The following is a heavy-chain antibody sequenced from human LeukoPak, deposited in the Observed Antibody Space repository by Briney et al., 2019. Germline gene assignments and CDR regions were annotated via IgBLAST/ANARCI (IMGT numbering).Heavy chain of an antibody. D-gene: IGHD6-13*01. J-gene: IGHJ4*02. CDR1: GFTFSSYG. CDR2: IWYDGSNK. Sequence: GGSLRLSCAASGFTFSSYGMHWVRQAPGKGLEWVAVIWYDGSNKYYADSVKGRFTISRDNSKNTLYLQMNGLRAEDTAVYYCAREKHKAAALDYWGQGTLVTVSS. V-gene: IGHV3-33*01. CDR3: AREKHKAAALDY.